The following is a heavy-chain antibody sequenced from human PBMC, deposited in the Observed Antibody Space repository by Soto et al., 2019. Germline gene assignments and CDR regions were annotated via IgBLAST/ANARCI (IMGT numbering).Heavy chain of an antibody. Sequence: GESLKISCKGSGYSFTSYWISWVRQMPGKGLEWMGRIDPSDSYTNYSPSFQGHVTISADKSISTAYLQWSSLKASDTAMYYCATVTSYYDTSGYSNFDYWGQGTLVTVSS. CDR3: ATVTSYYDTSGYSNFDY. CDR1: GYSFTSYW. V-gene: IGHV5-10-1*01. J-gene: IGHJ4*02. CDR2: IDPSDSYT. D-gene: IGHD3-22*01.